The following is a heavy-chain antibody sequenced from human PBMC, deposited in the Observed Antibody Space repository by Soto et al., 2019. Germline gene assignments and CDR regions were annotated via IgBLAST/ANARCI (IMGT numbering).Heavy chain of an antibody. V-gene: IGHV4-61*08. CDR3: ARLYYDVLTGYSSLFDY. CDR2: IYYSGYT. CDR1: GGSISSGDYY. Sequence: SETLSLTCTVSGGSISSGDYYWSWIRQPPGKGLEWIGYIYYSGYTNYNPSLKSRVTISVDTSKNQFSLKLSSVTAADTAVYYCARLYYDVLTGYSSLFDYWGQGTLVTVSS. D-gene: IGHD3-9*01. J-gene: IGHJ4*02.